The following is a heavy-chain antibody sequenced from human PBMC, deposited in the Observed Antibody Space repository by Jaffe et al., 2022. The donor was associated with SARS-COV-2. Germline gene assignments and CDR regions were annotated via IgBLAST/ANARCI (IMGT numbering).Heavy chain of an antibody. D-gene: IGHD3-22*01. J-gene: IGHJ4*02. Sequence: QVQLVESGGGVVQPGRSLRLSCAASGFTFSSYAMHWVRQAPGKGLEWVAVISYDGSNKYYADSVKGRFTISRDNSKNTLYLQMNSLRAEDTAVYYCARDLSYDSSGYYPQYYFDYWGQGTLVTVSS. CDR3: ARDLSYDSSGYYPQYYFDY. CDR2: ISYDGSNK. V-gene: IGHV3-30*04. CDR1: GFTFSSYA.